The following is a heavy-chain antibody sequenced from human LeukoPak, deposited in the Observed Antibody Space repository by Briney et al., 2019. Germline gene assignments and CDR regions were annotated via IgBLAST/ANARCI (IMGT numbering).Heavy chain of an antibody. V-gene: IGHV4-34*01. Sequence: SETLSLTCAVYGGSFSGYYWSWIRQPPGKGLEWIGEINHSGSTNYNPSLKSRVTISVDTSKNQFSLKLSSVTAADTAVYYCAGGRYDYVWGSYRFAPPDYWGQGTLVTVSS. D-gene: IGHD3-16*02. CDR3: AGGRYDYVWGSYRFAPPDY. J-gene: IGHJ4*02. CDR1: GGSFSGYY. CDR2: INHSGST.